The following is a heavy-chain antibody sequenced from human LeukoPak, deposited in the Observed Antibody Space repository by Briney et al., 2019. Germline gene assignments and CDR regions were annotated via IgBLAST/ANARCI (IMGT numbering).Heavy chain of an antibody. J-gene: IGHJ4*02. D-gene: IGHD2-15*01. CDR2: ITHSGST. CDR3: ASQGYCSGGRCYEGH. V-gene: IGHV4-34*01. CDR1: GGSFSNYS. Sequence: PSETLCLTCAVYGGSFSNYSWSWIRQPPGKGLEWIGEITHSGSTNYNPSLKSGVTTSVETPTKKCSLKLRSVIAADTTLCYCASQGYCSGGRCYEGHWGQATLVTVPS.